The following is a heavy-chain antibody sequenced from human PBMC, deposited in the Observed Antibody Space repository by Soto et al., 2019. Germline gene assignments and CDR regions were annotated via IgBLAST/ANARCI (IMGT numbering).Heavy chain of an antibody. J-gene: IGHJ3*02. CDR3: ARESHYDILSGYSTDAFDM. Sequence: GGSLRLSCVASGFSFSDHYMDWVRQAPGKGLEWVGRTRNKANSYTTEYAASVKGRFTISRDESRNSLFLQMNSLKTEDTAVYHCARESHYDILSGYSTDAFDMWGQGTMVTVSS. V-gene: IGHV3-72*01. CDR2: TRNKANSYTT. D-gene: IGHD3-9*01. CDR1: GFSFSDHY.